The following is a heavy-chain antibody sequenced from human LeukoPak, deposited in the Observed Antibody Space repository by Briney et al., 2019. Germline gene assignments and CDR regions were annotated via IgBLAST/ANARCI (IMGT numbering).Heavy chain of an antibody. CDR2: ISYDGSNQ. CDR3: ARSEMATILGFDY. V-gene: IGHV3-30*04. D-gene: IGHD5-24*01. Sequence: GGSLRLSCAASGFTFRSYAMHWVRQAPGKGLEWVAVISYDGSNQKYADSVKGRFTISRDNAKNSLYLQMNSLRAEDTAVYYCARSEMATILGFDYWGQGTLVTVSS. J-gene: IGHJ4*02. CDR1: GFTFRSYA.